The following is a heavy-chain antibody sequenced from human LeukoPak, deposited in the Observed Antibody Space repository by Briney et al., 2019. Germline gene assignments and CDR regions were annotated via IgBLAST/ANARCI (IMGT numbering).Heavy chain of an antibody. J-gene: IGHJ4*02. CDR1: GFTFSSYS. CDR2: INSSSSYI. CDR3: ARDAYGDYSFDY. D-gene: IGHD4-17*01. V-gene: IGHV3-21*01. Sequence: GGSLRLSCAASGFTFSSYSMNWVRQAPGKGLEWVSSINSSSSYIYYADSVKGRFTISRDNAKNSLYLQMNSLRAEDTAVYYCARDAYGDYSFDYWGQGTLVTVSS.